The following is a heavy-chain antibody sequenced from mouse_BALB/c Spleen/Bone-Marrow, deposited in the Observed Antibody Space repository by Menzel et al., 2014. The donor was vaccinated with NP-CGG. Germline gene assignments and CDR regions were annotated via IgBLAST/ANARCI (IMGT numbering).Heavy chain of an antibody. CDR2: IYPGNVNT. CDR3: ARSLITTVVANYAMDY. D-gene: IGHD1-1*01. J-gene: IGHJ4*01. V-gene: IGHV1S56*01. CDR1: GYTFTSYY. Sequence: QVQLKESGPELVKPGASVRISCKASGYTFTSYYIHWAKQRPGQGLEWIGWIYPGNVNTKYNEKFKGKATLTADKSSSTAYMQLSSLTSEDSAVYFCARSLITTVVANYAMDYWGQGTSVTVSS.